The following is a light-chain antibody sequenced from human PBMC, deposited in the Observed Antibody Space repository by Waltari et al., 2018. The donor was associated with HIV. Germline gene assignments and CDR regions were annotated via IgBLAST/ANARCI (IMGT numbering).Light chain of an antibody. CDR3: QQYGDSPFT. V-gene: IGKV3-20*01. J-gene: IGKJ3*01. CDR2: GAS. Sequence: EIVLTQSQDTLSLSPGKRATLTCRASQTVISNYLAWYQQKPGQAPRLLVYGASSRAAGIADRFSGSGSGTDFTLIISRVEPEDSAVFYCQQYGDSPFTFGPGTKVEIK. CDR1: QTVISNY.